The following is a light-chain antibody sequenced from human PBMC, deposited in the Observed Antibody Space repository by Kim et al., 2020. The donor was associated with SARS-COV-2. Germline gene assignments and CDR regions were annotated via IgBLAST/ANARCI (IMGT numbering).Light chain of an antibody. J-gene: IGLJ2*01. Sequence: QSALTQPHSVSGSPGQSVTISCTGTSSDVGGYNYVSWYQQHPGKAPKLMIYEVSNRPSGVSNRFSASKSGNTASLTISGLQAEDEADYYCSSYSSSSTLVIGGGTQLTVL. V-gene: IGLV2-14*01. CDR1: SSDVGGYNY. CDR3: SSYSSSSTLV. CDR2: EVS.